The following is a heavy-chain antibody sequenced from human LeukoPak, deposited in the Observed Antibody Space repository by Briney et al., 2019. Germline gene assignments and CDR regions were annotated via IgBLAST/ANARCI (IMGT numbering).Heavy chain of an antibody. CDR3: AKGAMVRGDQRWDY. J-gene: IGHJ4*02. CDR1: GFTFSSSG. V-gene: IGHV3-30*02. D-gene: IGHD3-10*01. CDR2: IRYDGSNK. Sequence: PGGSLRLSCAASGFTFSSSGMHWVRQAPGKGLEWVAFIRYDGSNKYYADSVKGRFTISRDNSKNTLYLQMNSLGAEDTAVYYCAKGAMVRGDQRWDYWGQGTLVTVSS.